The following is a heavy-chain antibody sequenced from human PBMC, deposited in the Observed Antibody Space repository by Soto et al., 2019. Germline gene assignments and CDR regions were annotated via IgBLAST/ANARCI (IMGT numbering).Heavy chain of an antibody. J-gene: IGHJ4*02. CDR2: ISSSSSNI. D-gene: IGHD3-10*01. V-gene: IGHV3-48*01. Sequence: EVQLVESGGGLVQPGGSLRLSCAASGFTFSSYSMNWVRQAPGKGLEWVSYISSSSSNIYYADSVKGRFTISRDNAKNSLYLQMNSLRAEDTAVYYCARANYYGSPGDFDYWGQGTLVTASS. CDR3: ARANYYGSPGDFDY. CDR1: GFTFSSYS.